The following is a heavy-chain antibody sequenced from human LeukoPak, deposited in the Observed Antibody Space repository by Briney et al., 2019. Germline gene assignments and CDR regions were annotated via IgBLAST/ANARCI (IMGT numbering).Heavy chain of an antibody. CDR2: IYSGGST. Sequence: GASLRLSCAASGFTFSSYAMSWVRQAPGKGLEWVSVIYSGGSTYYADSVKGRFTISRDNSKNTLYLQMNSLRAEDTAVYYCARYYYDSSGYYYWFDPWGQGTLVTVSS. CDR3: ARYYYDSSGYYYWFDP. V-gene: IGHV3-53*01. D-gene: IGHD3-22*01. CDR1: GFTFSSYA. J-gene: IGHJ5*02.